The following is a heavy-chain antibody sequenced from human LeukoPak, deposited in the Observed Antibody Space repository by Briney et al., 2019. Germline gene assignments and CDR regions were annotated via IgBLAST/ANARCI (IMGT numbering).Heavy chain of an antibody. CDR2: INHSGST. D-gene: IGHD5-18*01. CDR3: ARGFTAVGFDY. J-gene: IGHJ4*02. CDR1: GGSISSGGYY. Sequence: SETLSLTCTVSGGSISSGGYYWSWIRQPPGKGLEWIGEINHSGSTNYNPSLKSRVTISVDTSKNQFSLKLSSVTAADTAVYYCARGFTAVGFDYWGQGTLVTVSS. V-gene: IGHV4-39*07.